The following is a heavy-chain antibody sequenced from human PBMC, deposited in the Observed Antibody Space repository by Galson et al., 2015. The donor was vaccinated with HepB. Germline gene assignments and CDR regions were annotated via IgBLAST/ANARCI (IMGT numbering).Heavy chain of an antibody. CDR3: ARRAGHDYSDYVPDY. Sequence: QSGAEVKKPGESLKISCKGSGYSFTSYWIGWVRQMPGKGLEWMGIIYPGDSDTRYSPSFQGQVTISADKSISTAYLQWSSLKASDTAMHYCARRAGHDYSDYVPDYWGQGTLVTVSS. V-gene: IGHV5-51*01. J-gene: IGHJ4*02. D-gene: IGHD4-11*01. CDR1: GYSFTSYW. CDR2: IYPGDSDT.